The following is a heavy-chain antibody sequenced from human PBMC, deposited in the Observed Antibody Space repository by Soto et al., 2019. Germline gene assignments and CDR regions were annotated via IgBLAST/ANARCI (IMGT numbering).Heavy chain of an antibody. CDR1: GFTFSSYA. V-gene: IGHV3-23*01. CDR2: ISGSGGST. CDR3: AKRFLEWLLYPLDY. Sequence: GGSLRLYCAASGFTFSSYAMSWVRQDPGKGLEWVSDISGSGGSTYYADSVKGRFTISRDNSKNTLDLQMNSPRAEDTAVYYCAKRFLEWLLYPLDYWGQGTLVTVSS. D-gene: IGHD3-3*01. J-gene: IGHJ4*02.